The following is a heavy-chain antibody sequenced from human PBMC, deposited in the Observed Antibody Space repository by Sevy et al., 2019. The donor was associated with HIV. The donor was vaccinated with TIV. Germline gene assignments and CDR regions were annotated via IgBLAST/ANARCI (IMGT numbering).Heavy chain of an antibody. Sequence: ASVKVSCKASGYTFTSYGISWVRQAPGQGLEWMGWISAYNGNTNYAQKLQGRVTMTTDTSTSTAYMELRSLRSDDTAVYYCARAGHAVRGVKGWFDPWGQGTLVTVSS. D-gene: IGHD3-10*01. J-gene: IGHJ5*02. CDR1: GYTFTSYG. V-gene: IGHV1-18*01. CDR3: ARAGHAVRGVKGWFDP. CDR2: ISAYNGNT.